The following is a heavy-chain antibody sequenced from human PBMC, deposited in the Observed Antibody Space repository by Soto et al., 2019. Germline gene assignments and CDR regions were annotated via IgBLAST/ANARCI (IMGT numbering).Heavy chain of an antibody. V-gene: IGHV4-34*01. Sequence: QVQLQQWGAGLLKPSETLSLTCAVYGGSFSGYYWSWIRQPPGKGLEWIGEINHSGSTNYNPSLKSRVTIAVDTSKNQFSLKLSSVTAADTAVYYCARAPGLLGITMVRGVISDAFDIWGQGTMVTVS. D-gene: IGHD3-10*01. CDR3: ARAPGLLGITMVRGVISDAFDI. CDR2: INHSGST. J-gene: IGHJ3*02. CDR1: GGSFSGYY.